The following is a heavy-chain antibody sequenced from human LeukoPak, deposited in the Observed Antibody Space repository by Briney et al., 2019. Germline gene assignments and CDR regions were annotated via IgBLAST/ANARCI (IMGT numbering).Heavy chain of an antibody. D-gene: IGHD5-18*01. CDR1: GFTFDDYG. Sequence: GGSLRLSCAASGFTFDDYGMSWVRQAPGKGLEWVSGINWNGGSTGYADSVKGRFTISRDNAKNSLYLQMNSLRAEDTALYYCARVSWILGYYYYYMDVWGKGTTVTVSS. CDR3: ARVSWILGYYYYYMDV. CDR2: INWNGGST. J-gene: IGHJ6*03. V-gene: IGHV3-20*04.